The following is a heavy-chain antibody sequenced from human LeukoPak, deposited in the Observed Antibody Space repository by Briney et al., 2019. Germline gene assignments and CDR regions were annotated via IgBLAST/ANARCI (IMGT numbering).Heavy chain of an antibody. D-gene: IGHD6-13*01. V-gene: IGHV3-7*01. J-gene: IGHJ4*02. CDR1: GFAFRDYW. Sequence: GGSLRLSCEASGFAFRDYWMTWVRQAPGKGLEWVANVKQDGTEKFYVDSVKGRFTISRDNGKNSLYLQMNSLRVEDTAIYYCARAGGTSWADYWGQGTLVTVSS. CDR2: VKQDGTEK. CDR3: ARAGGTSWADY.